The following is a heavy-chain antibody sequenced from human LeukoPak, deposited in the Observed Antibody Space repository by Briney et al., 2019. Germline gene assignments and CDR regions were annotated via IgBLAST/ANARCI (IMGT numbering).Heavy chain of an antibody. CDR3: ARTGGIVVVAATVDY. CDR1: GGSISSSSYY. V-gene: IGHV4-39*01. Sequence: SETLSLTCTVSGGSISSSSYYWGWIRQPPGKGLEWIGSIYYSGSTYYNPSLKSRVTISVDTSKNQFSLKLSSVTDADTAVYYCARTGGIVVVAATVDYWGQGTLVTVSS. CDR2: IYYSGST. D-gene: IGHD2-15*01. J-gene: IGHJ4*02.